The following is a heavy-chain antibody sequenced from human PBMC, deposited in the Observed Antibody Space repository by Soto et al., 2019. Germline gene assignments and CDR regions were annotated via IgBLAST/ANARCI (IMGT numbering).Heavy chain of an antibody. CDR2: ISGSGGST. J-gene: IGHJ4*02. CDR1: GFTFSSYA. D-gene: IGHD5-12*01. CDR3: AKSYRWLQFDY. V-gene: IGHV3-23*01. Sequence: GGSLRLSCAASGFTFSSYAMSWVRQAPGKGLEWVSAISGSGGSTFYADSVKGRFTISRYNSKNTLYLQMNSLRAEYTAAYDCAKSYRWLQFDYRGQGTLVTVSS.